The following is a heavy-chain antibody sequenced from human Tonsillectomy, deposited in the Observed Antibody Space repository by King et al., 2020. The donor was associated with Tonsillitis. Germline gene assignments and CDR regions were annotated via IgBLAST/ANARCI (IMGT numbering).Heavy chain of an antibody. J-gene: IGHJ1*01. CDR2: ISGSGGST. CDR3: AKDGSSSGWVAEYFQH. V-gene: IGHV3-23*04. D-gene: IGHD6-19*01. CDR1: GFTFSSYA. Sequence: VQLVESGGGLVQPGGSLRLSCAASGFTFSSYAMSWVRQAPGKGLEWVSAISGSGGSTYYADSVKGRFTISRDNSKNTLYLQMNSLRAEDTAVYYCAKDGSSSGWVAEYFQHWGQGTLVTVSS.